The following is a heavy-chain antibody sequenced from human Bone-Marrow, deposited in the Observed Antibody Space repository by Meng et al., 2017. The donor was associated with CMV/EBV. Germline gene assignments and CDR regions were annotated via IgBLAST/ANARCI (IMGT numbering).Heavy chain of an antibody. Sequence: GGSLRLSCAASGFTFSTYGMHWVRQAPGKGLEWVAFIRHDGGNKYYADSVKGRFTISRDNSKNTVYLQMNSLRAEDTAVYYCATIPLLIADTGTGVDWGQGTLVTVSS. J-gene: IGHJ4*02. CDR1: GFTFSTYG. CDR2: IRHDGGNK. V-gene: IGHV3-30*02. D-gene: IGHD6-13*01. CDR3: ATIPLLIADTGTGVD.